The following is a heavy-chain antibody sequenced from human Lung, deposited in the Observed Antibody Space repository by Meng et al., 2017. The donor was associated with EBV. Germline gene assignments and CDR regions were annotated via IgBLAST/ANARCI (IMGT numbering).Heavy chain of an antibody. D-gene: IGHD6-19*01. CDR1: GGSISSSSYC. CDR3: ARPSIAVAGWDY. V-gene: IGHV4-39*01. J-gene: IGHJ4*02. Sequence: LRLPESVPGLGKPWGTPSLACTVSGGSISSSSYCWGWIRQPTGKGLEWIGSIYYSGSTYYNPSLKSRVTISVDTSKNQFSLKLSSVTAADTAVYYCARPSIAVAGWDYWGQGTLVTVSS. CDR2: IYYSGST.